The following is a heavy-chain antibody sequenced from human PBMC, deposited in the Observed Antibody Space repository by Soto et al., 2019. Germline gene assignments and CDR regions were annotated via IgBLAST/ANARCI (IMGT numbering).Heavy chain of an antibody. CDR1: GGSFSGYY. CDR3: ARAGLDIVVVPAAMLYYYYGVDV. V-gene: IGHV4-34*01. J-gene: IGHJ6*02. D-gene: IGHD2-2*03. CDR2: INHSGST. Sequence: PSETLSLTCAVYGGSFSGYYWSWIRQPPGKGLEWIGEINHSGSTNYNPSLKSRVTISVDTSKNQFSLKLSSVTAADTAVYYCARAGLDIVVVPAAMLYYYYGVDVWGQGTTVTVSS.